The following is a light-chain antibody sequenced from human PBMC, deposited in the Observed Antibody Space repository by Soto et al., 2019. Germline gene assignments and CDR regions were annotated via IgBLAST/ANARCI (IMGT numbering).Light chain of an antibody. Sequence: QSVLTQPPSASGTPGQRVIISCSGSSSNIGSNTVNWYHHFPGAAPKLLIYNDNQWPSGVTDRFSGSKSGTSASVAISGLQSDDEADYYCATWDDSLNVWVFGGGTKLTVL. J-gene: IGLJ3*02. CDR1: SSNIGSNT. V-gene: IGLV1-44*01. CDR2: NDN. CDR3: ATWDDSLNVWV.